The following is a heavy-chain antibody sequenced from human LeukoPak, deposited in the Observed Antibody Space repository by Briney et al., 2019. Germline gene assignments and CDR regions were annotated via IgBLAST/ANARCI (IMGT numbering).Heavy chain of an antibody. CDR2: ISSSSSYI. D-gene: IGHD5-12*01. J-gene: IGHJ4*02. CDR3: AREWGYSGYDNDFDY. Sequence: KSGGSLRLSCAASGFTFSSYSMNWVRQAPGKGLEWVSSISSSSSYIYYADSVKGRFTISRDNAKNSLYLQMNGLRAEDTAVYYCAREWGYSGYDNDFDYWGQGTLVTVSS. V-gene: IGHV3-21*01. CDR1: GFTFSSYS.